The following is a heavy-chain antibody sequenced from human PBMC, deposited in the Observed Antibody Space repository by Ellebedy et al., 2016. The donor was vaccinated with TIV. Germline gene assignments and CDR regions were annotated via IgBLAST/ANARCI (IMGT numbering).Heavy chain of an antibody. CDR2: ISAYNGNT. CDR3: AKSGLFGELLYLDY. CDR1: GSTFPSYG. J-gene: IGHJ4*02. Sequence: AASVKVSCQASGSTFPSYGISWVRQAPGQGLEWMGWISAYNGNTNYAQKLQGRVTMTTDTSTSTAYMELRSLRSDDTAVFYCAKSGLFGELLYLDYWGQGTLVTVSS. V-gene: IGHV1-18*01. D-gene: IGHD3-10*02.